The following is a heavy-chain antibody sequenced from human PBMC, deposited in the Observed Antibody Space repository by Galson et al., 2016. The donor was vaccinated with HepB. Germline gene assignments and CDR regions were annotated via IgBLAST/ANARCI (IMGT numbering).Heavy chain of an antibody. CDR1: GFTFSSHA. Sequence: SLRLSCAASGFTFSSHAMSWVRQAPGKGLEWVSGISGSGGGTYYADSVKGRFTISRDNSKNTLYVQMNSLRAEDTAVYYCAKGYGLFDYWGQGTLVTVSS. D-gene: IGHD1-14*01. J-gene: IGHJ4*02. CDR3: AKGYGLFDY. V-gene: IGHV3-23*01. CDR2: ISGSGGGT.